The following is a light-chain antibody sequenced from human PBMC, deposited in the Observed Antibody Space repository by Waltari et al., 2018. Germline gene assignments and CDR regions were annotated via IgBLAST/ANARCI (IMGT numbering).Light chain of an antibody. CDR2: DAS. CDR3: QQYNRWPPIT. Sequence: EIVMTQSPATLSVSPGETATLSYRPSQSVSSNVAWYQKKPGQAPRLLIYDASTRATSIPAKFRGSGSGTELNLTIRSLQSEDFAVYYCQQYNRWPPITFGHGTRLEIK. CDR1: QSVSSN. J-gene: IGKJ5*01. V-gene: IGKV3-15*01.